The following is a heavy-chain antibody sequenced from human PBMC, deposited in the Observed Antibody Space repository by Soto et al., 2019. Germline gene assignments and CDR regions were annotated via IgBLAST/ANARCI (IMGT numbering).Heavy chain of an antibody. CDR1: GGSFSGYY. V-gene: IGHV4-34*01. Sequence: QVHLQQWGAGLLKPSETLSLTCAVYGGSFSGYYWSWIRQPPGKGLGWIGEINHSGSTNYNPSLKRRVSISVGTSNNQFSLKLSSVTAADTAVYYCARGRGDGYNQHWYFDLWGRGTLVTVSS. J-gene: IGHJ2*01. D-gene: IGHD3-10*01. CDR2: INHSGST. CDR3: ARGRGDGYNQHWYFDL.